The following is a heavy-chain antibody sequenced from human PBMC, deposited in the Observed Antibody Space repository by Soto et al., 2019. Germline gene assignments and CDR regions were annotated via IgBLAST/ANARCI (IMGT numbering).Heavy chain of an antibody. V-gene: IGHV1-69*06. D-gene: IGHD6-13*01. Sequence: SVQVSCKASGGTFSSYAIRWVRQAPGQGLEWMGGIIPIFGTANYAQKFQGRVTITANKSTSTAYMELSSLRSENTAVYYCARLLAAAGTDFDYWGQGTLVTVS. CDR2: IIPIFGTA. CDR3: ARLLAAAGTDFDY. CDR1: GGTFSSYA. J-gene: IGHJ4*02.